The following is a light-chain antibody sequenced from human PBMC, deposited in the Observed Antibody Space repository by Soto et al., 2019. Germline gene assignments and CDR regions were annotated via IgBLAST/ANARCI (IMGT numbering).Light chain of an antibody. J-gene: IGLJ2*01. Sequence: QSALTQPPSVSGAPGQRVTISCTGSSSNIGAGYDVHWYQELPGKAPKLLMYDNNNRPSGVPDRFSGSKSGASASLAITGLQAEDEADYYCQSYDSLNDHVIFGGGTKLTVL. CDR1: SSNIGAGYD. V-gene: IGLV1-40*01. CDR3: QSYDSLNDHVI. CDR2: DNN.